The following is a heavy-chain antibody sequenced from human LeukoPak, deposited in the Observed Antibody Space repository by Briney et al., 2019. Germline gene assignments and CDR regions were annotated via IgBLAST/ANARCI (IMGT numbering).Heavy chain of an antibody. CDR1: GFTFSSYA. V-gene: IGHV3-30-3*01. CDR2: ISYDGSNK. CDR3: ARQGDRKQQLADYYYHGMDV. Sequence: GGSLRLSCAASGFTFSSYAMHWVRQAPGKGLEWVAVISYDGSNKYYADSVKGRFTISRDNSKNTLYLQMNSLRAEDTAVYYCARQGDRKQQLADYYYHGMDVWGQGTTVTVSS. J-gene: IGHJ6*02. D-gene: IGHD6-13*01.